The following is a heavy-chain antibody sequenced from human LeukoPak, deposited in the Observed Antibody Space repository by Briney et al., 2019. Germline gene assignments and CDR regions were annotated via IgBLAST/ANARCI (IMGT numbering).Heavy chain of an antibody. V-gene: IGHV4-59*01. CDR1: GGSISSYY. CDR2: IYYSGST. CDR3: ARGEYYFDY. D-gene: IGHD3-10*01. Sequence: NASETLSLTCTVSGGSISSYYWSWIRQPPGKGLEWIGYIYYSGSTNYNPSLKSRVTISVDTSKNQFSLKLSSVTAADTAVYYCARGEYYFDYWGQGTLVTVSS. J-gene: IGHJ4*02.